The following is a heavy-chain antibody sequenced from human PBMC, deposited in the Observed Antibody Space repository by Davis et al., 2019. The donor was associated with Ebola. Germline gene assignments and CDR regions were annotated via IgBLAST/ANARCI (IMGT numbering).Heavy chain of an antibody. CDR2: IYYSGTT. CDR1: GGSVSSGSYY. D-gene: IGHD4-11*01. Sequence: SETLSLTCPVSGGSVSSGSYYWSWIRQPPGKGLEWIGYIYYSGTTNYNPSLKSRVTIPVDTSKNQFSLKLSSVTAADTAVYYCARGGSVTTDYLYYYYGMDVWGKGTTVTVSS. V-gene: IGHV4-61*01. CDR3: ARGGSVTTDYLYYYYGMDV. J-gene: IGHJ6*04.